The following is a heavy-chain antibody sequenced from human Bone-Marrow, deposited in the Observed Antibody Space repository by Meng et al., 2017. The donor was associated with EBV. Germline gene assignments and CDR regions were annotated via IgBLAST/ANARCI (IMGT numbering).Heavy chain of an antibody. CDR3: ARDPPTFKVVDFDY. CDR1: GYTFTSYG. CDR2: ISAYNGNT. J-gene: IGHJ4*02. V-gene: IGHV1-18*01. D-gene: IGHD2-15*01. Sequence: VQLVQVGDEVKKPGDSVEVSCKASGYTFTSYGISWVRQASGQGLEWMGWISAYNGNTNYAQKLQGRVTMTTDTSTSTAYMELRSLRSDDTAVYYCARDPPTFKVVDFDYWGQGTLVTVSS.